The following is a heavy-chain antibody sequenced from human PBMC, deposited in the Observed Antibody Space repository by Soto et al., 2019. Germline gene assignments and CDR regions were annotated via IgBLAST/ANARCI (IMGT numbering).Heavy chain of an antibody. CDR1: RGSVSSGDYY. Sequence: PSETLSLTCDVSRGSVSSGDYYWTWIRQPPGKGLEWIGYIYHSGNTYYNPSLKSRLTISLDMSKNQFSLKLSSVNAADTAVYYCSRKSGSAYYFDSWGQGTLVTVSS. D-gene: IGHD3-16*01. CDR3: SRKSGSAYYFDS. CDR2: IYHSGNT. J-gene: IGHJ4*02. V-gene: IGHV4-30-4*01.